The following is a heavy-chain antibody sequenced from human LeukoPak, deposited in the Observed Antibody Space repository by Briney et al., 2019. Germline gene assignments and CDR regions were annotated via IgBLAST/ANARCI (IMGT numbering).Heavy chain of an antibody. J-gene: IGHJ3*02. Sequence: GALRLSCAASGFTFSSYSMNWVRQAPGKGLEWVSSISSSSSYIYYADSVKGRFTISRDNAKNSLYLQMNSLRAEDTAVYYCARDSYYDFWSGSDSDAFDIWGQGTMVTVSS. CDR2: ISSSSSYI. D-gene: IGHD3-3*01. V-gene: IGHV3-21*01. CDR1: GFTFSSYS. CDR3: ARDSYYDFWSGSDSDAFDI.